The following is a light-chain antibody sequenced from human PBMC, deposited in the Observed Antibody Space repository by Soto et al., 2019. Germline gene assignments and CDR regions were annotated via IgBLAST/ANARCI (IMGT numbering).Light chain of an antibody. V-gene: IGKV1-39*01. CDR1: QTITFY. CDR2: GAN. CDR3: QQTYTPPFT. J-gene: IGKJ2*01. Sequence: EIQMNHSPSSLSAAVGDTVAITCRASQTITFYLNWYQQEPGKPPKLLIYGANTLQGGVPSRFSAGGSGTDVTLTIDNLQPEDFATYYCQQTYTPPFTFRQGTKLQIK.